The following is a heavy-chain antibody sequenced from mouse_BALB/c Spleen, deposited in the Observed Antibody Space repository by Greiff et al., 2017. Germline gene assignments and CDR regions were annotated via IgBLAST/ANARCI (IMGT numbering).Heavy chain of an antibody. CDR2: INSNGGST. D-gene: IGHD4-1*01. Sequence: EVQLVESGGGLVQPGGSLKLSCAASGFTFSSYGMSWVRQTPDKRLELVATINSNGGSTYYPDSVKGRFTISRDNAKNTLYLQMSSLKSEDTAMYYCARDRGGTDYWGQGTTLTVSS. CDR3: ARDRGGTDY. CDR1: GFTFSSYG. V-gene: IGHV5-6-3*01. J-gene: IGHJ2*01.